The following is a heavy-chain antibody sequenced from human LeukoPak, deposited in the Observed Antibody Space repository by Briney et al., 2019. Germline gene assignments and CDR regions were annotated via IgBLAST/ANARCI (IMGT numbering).Heavy chain of an antibody. V-gene: IGHV3-30*02. CDR2: IRHVGGIK. CDR1: GFTFSTYG. CDR3: AKDSWEDIDY. Sequence: GGSLRLSCEASGFTFSTYGMYWVRQAPGKGLEWVAFIRHVGGIKNYADSVKGRSTISRDNSKTTLFLQLNSWTPEDTPVYYCAKDSWEDIDYWGQGTLVTVSP. J-gene: IGHJ4*02. D-gene: IGHD1-26*01.